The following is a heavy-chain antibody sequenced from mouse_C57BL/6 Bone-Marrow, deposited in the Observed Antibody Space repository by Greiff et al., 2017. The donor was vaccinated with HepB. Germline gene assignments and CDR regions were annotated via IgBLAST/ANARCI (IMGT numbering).Heavy chain of an antibody. V-gene: IGHV1-52*01. CDR3: AREDDGYYDAMDY. J-gene: IGHJ4*01. D-gene: IGHD2-3*01. CDR2: IDPSDSET. Sequence: QVQLQQPGAELVRPGSSVKLSCKASGYTFTSYWMHWVKQRPIQGLEWIGNIDPSDSETHYNQKFKDKATLTVDKSSSTAYMQLSSLTSEDSAVYYCAREDDGYYDAMDYWGQGTSVTVSS. CDR1: GYTFTSYW.